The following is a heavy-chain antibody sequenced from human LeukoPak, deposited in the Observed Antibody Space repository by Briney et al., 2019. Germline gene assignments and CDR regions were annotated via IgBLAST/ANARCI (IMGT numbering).Heavy chain of an antibody. CDR3: ARAHQDGYLDY. Sequence: GGSLRLSCAASGLTFSSYWMSWVRQAPGKGLEWVANIKQDGSEKYYVDSVKGRFTISRDNAKNSLYLQMNSLRAEDTAVYYCARAHQDGYLDYWGQGTLVTVSS. D-gene: IGHD2-15*01. CDR2: IKQDGSEK. CDR1: GLTFSSYW. J-gene: IGHJ4*02. V-gene: IGHV3-7*01.